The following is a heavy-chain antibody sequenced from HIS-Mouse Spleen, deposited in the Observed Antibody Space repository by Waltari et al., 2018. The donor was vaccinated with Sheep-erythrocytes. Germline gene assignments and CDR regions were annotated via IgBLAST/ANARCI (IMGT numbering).Heavy chain of an antibody. Sequence: VVQPGRSLSLSCASSGFTFSSYAMHWVRQAPGRGLEWVAVISYDGSNKYYADSDVYLLYLQMNSLRAEDTDVYYCARVSAGELKYYFDYWGQGTLVTVSS. V-gene: IGHV3-30*04. CDR1: GFTFSSYA. J-gene: IGHJ4*02. CDR2: ISYDGSNK. D-gene: IGHD1-26*01. CDR3: ARVSAGELKYYFDY.